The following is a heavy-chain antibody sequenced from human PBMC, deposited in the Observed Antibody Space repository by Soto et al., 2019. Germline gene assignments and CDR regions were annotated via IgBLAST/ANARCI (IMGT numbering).Heavy chain of an antibody. Sequence: EVQLVESGGGLVQVGRSLRLSCIASGFNFGDYSMSWFRQAPGKGLEWVNFIRRKVSSATTEDAVSVRGRVIISRDDSKSAVDLQMNSLKIEDTAVYYCAREQGGITGVRGDVDYWGQGTLVTVSS. CDR3: AREQGGITGVRGDVDY. CDR2: IRRKVSSATT. CDR1: GFNFGDYS. D-gene: IGHD3-10*01. V-gene: IGHV3-49*03. J-gene: IGHJ4*02.